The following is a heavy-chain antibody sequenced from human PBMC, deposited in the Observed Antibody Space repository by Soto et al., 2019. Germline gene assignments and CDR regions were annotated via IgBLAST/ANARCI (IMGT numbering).Heavy chain of an antibody. CDR3: ARGFGELFVGHYYYGMDV. Sequence: QVQLVQSGAEVKKPGSSVKVSCKASGGTFSSYAISWVRQAPGQGLEWMGGIIPIFGTANYAQKFQGRVTITADESTSTAYMELSSLRSEDTAVYYCARGFGELFVGHYYYGMDVWGQGTTVTVSS. J-gene: IGHJ6*02. V-gene: IGHV1-69*01. D-gene: IGHD3-10*01. CDR2: IIPIFGTA. CDR1: GGTFSSYA.